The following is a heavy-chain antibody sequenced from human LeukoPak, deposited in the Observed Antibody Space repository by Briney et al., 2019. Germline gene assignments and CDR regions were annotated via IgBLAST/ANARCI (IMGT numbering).Heavy chain of an antibody. CDR3: ARDGSGLGYCSTPNCRGAFDV. CDR1: GFTFRTYT. J-gene: IGHJ3*01. V-gene: IGHV3-48*01. D-gene: IGHD2-2*01. CDR2: ISSSSSTM. Sequence: QPGGSLRLSCAASGFTFRTYTMNWVRRAPGKGLEWVSSISSSSSTMFYADSVKGRFTISRDNAKNSMYLQMNSLRAEDTAVYYCARDGSGLGYCSTPNCRGAFDVWGQGTMVTVSS.